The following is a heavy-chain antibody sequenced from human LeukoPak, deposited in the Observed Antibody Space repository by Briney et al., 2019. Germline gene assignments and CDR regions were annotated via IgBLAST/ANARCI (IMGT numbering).Heavy chain of an antibody. CDR3: ARAPGDGYNWGDFDY. D-gene: IGHD5-24*01. CDR1: GGSISSGDYY. J-gene: IGHJ4*02. CDR2: IYYSGST. Sequence: SETLSLTCTVSGGSISSGDYYWSWIRQPPGKGLEWIGYIYYSGSTNYNPSLKSRVTISVDTSKNQFSLKLSSVTAADTAVYYCARAPGDGYNWGDFDYWGQGTLVTVSS. V-gene: IGHV4-30-4*01.